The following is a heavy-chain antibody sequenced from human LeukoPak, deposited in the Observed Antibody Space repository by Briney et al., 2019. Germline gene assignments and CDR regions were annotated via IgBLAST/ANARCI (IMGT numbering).Heavy chain of an antibody. J-gene: IGHJ4*02. CDR2: IKSKTDGGTT. CDR3: TIDYGDTYFDY. CDR1: GFTFSNAW. D-gene: IGHD4-17*01. Sequence: GGSLRLSCAASGFTFSNAWMSWLRQAPGKGLEWVGRIKSKTDGGTTDYAAPVKRSFTILRDDSSNTLYLQMNSLITEDTAVYYFTIDYGDTYFDYWGQGTLVTVSS. V-gene: IGHV3-15*01.